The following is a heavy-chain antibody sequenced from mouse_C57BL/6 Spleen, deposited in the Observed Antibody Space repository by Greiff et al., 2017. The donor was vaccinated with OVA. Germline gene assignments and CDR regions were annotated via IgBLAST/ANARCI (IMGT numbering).Heavy chain of an antibody. CDR1: GYTFTSYG. V-gene: IGHV1-81*01. CDR3: ARHYYDYDGAWFAY. CDR2: IYPRSGNT. D-gene: IGHD2-4*01. Sequence: QVQLQQSGAELARPGASVKLSCKASGYTFTSYGISRVKQRTGQGLEWIGEIYPRSGNTYYNEKFKGKATLTADKSSSTAYMELRSLTSEDSAVYFCARHYYDYDGAWFAYWGQGTLVTVSA. J-gene: IGHJ3*01.